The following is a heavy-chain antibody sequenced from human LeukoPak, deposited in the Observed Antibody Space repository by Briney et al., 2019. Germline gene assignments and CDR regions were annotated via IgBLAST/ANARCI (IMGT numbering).Heavy chain of an antibody. CDR3: ARDDYSNYGHY. Sequence: SGTLSLTCAVSGYSIISGFHWAWIRQPPGKGLEWIGSIYYGGTNYNPSLRGRVTILMDTSKNQFSLELSSVTAADTAVYFCARDDYSNYGHYWGQGKLVIVSS. CDR1: GYSIISGFH. V-gene: IGHV4-38-2*02. CDR2: IYYGGT. D-gene: IGHD4-11*01. J-gene: IGHJ4*02.